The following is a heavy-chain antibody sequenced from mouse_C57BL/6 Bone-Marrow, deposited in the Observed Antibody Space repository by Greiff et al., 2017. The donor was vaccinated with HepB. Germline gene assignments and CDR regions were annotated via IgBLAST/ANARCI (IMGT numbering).Heavy chain of an antibody. CDR3: ASLYGSSFFDY. CDR2: IYPRSGNT. D-gene: IGHD1-1*01. CDR1: GYTFTSYG. Sequence: QVQLQESGAELARPGASVKLSCKASGYTFTSYGISWVKQRTGQGLEWIGEIYPRSGNTYYNEKFKGKATLTADKSSSTAYMELRSLTSEDSAVYFCASLYGSSFFDYWGQGTTLTVSS. V-gene: IGHV1-81*01. J-gene: IGHJ2*01.